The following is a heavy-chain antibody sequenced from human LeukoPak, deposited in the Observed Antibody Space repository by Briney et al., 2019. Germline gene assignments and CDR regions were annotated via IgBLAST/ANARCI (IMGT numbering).Heavy chain of an antibody. V-gene: IGHV1-18*01. Sequence: GPSVKVSCKASGYTFTSYGISWVRHAHAQGLEWMGWISVYNGNANYAQKLHGRVTMTTDTSTSTAHMELRSLRSDDTAVYYCARDRVYDSSGSPRPFDYWGQGPLVTVSS. D-gene: IGHD3-22*01. CDR2: ISVYNGNA. J-gene: IGHJ4*02. CDR3: ARDRVYDSSGSPRPFDY. CDR1: GYTFTSYG.